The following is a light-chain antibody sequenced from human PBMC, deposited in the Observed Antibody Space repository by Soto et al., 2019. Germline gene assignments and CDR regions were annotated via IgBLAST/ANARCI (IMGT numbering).Light chain of an antibody. CDR1: SGDVGGLNY. CDR3: SSYKSNNDV. J-gene: IGLJ1*01. V-gene: IGLV2-14*01. CDR2: EVS. Sequence: QSVLTQPASVSGSPGQSITISCTGASGDVGGLNYVSWYQHYPGKAPKLMIYEVSNRPSGVSNRFSGSKSGNTASLTISGLQAEDEADYYCSSYKSNNDVFGTGTKVTVL.